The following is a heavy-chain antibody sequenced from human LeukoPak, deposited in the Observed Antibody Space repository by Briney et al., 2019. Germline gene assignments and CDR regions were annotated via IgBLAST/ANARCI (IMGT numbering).Heavy chain of an antibody. V-gene: IGHV3-30*02. CDR1: GFIFSSYA. CDR2: IQHDGSTK. D-gene: IGHD3-10*01. Sequence: GGSLRLSCRASGFIFSSYALNWVRRAPGQGLEWVSFIQHDGSTKWYVDSVKGRFIISRDNSKNTLYLQMNSLRIEDTAVYYCAKDLGSGRYAFDIWGQGTTVTVSS. J-gene: IGHJ3*02. CDR3: AKDLGSGRYAFDI.